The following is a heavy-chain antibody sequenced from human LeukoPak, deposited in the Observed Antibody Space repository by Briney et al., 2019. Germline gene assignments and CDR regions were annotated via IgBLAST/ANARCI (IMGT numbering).Heavy chain of an antibody. V-gene: IGHV4-59*01. J-gene: IGHJ4*02. CDR2: IYGSGYT. CDR1: GGSISGWY. D-gene: IGHD6-19*01. Sequence: SETLSLTRTVSGGSISGWYWSWIRQPPGKGLEWIGNIYGSGYTNYNPSLKSRVTMSIDTSKNHFSLKLTSVTAADTATYYCARETSLAGFASGLGFNYWGQGILVSVSS. CDR3: ARETSLAGFASGLGFNY.